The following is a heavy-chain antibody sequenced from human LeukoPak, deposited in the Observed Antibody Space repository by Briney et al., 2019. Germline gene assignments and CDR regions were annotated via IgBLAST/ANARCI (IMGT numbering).Heavy chain of an antibody. J-gene: IGHJ4*02. Sequence: GGSLRLSCAASGFTFSNYGMHWVRQAPGKGLEWLSYISYSSSYIYYADSVKGRFTVSRDNAMNSLFLQMNSLRAEDTALYYCAKDIKLSYYDSSGYGDWGQGTLVTVSS. D-gene: IGHD3-22*01. CDR2: ISYSSSYI. V-gene: IGHV3-21*04. CDR1: GFTFSNYG. CDR3: AKDIKLSYYDSSGYGD.